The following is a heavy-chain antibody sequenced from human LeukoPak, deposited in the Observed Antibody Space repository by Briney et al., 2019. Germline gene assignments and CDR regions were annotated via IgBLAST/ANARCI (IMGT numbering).Heavy chain of an antibody. CDR1: GYTFTGYY. CDR3: ARGSVHIVVVPAAITISDYYYYYYMDV. Sequence: ASVKVSCKASGYTFTGYYMHWVRQAPGQGLEWMGWINPNSGGTNYAQKFQGRVTMTRDTSISTAYMELSRLRSDDTAVYYCARGSVHIVVVPAAITISDYYYYYYMDVWGKGTTVTVSS. CDR2: INPNSGGT. V-gene: IGHV1-2*02. J-gene: IGHJ6*03. D-gene: IGHD2-2*01.